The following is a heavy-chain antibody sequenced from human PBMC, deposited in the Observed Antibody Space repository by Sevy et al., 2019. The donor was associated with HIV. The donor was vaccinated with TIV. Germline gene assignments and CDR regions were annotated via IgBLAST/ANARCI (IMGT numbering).Heavy chain of an antibody. D-gene: IGHD2-15*01. V-gene: IGHV3-74*01. CDR1: GLTFSDYW. CDR3: VAANSWEDY. Sequence: GGSLRLSCAPSGLTFSDYWMHWVRQAPGKGLVWVSRVNSDGSSTTYADSVKGRFTISRDNTKNTLSLQMNSLRAEDTAVYYCVAANSWEDYWGQGTLVTVSS. CDR2: VNSDGSST. J-gene: IGHJ4*02.